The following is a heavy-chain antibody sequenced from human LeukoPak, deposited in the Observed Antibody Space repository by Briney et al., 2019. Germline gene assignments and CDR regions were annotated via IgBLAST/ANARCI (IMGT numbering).Heavy chain of an antibody. D-gene: IGHD1-26*01. J-gene: IGHJ4*02. CDR2: ISRSGGST. CDR3: ARGQSGSYLDY. V-gene: IGHV3-23*01. Sequence: GGSLRLSCAASAFTFSSYAMSWVRQAPGKGLEWVSAISRSGGSTYYADSVKGRFTISRDNSKNTLYLQMDSLRAEDTAVYYCARGQSGSYLDYWGQGTLVTVSS. CDR1: AFTFSSYA.